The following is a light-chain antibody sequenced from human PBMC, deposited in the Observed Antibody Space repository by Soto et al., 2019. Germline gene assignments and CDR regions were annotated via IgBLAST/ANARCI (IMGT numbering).Light chain of an antibody. CDR1: QSVSRK. CDR2: GAS. V-gene: IGKV3-15*01. CDR3: QQFHISGT. Sequence: EILMTQSPSTLSGSAGERATLSCRASQSVSRKLAWYQQKPGQAPRLLIYGASTRATGIPARFSGSGSGTDFTLTITVLEHEDFAVYYCQQFHISGTFGQGTKVDIK. J-gene: IGKJ1*01.